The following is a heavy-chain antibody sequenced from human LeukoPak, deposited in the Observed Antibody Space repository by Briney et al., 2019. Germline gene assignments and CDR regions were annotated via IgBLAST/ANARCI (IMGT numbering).Heavy chain of an antibody. V-gene: IGHV3-74*01. D-gene: IGHD7-27*01. CDR3: ARHLTGGWFDP. Sequence: GGSLRLSCAASKFTFSSYWMHWVRQAPGKGLVWVSRINTDGSSTNYADSVKGRFTISRDNAKNTLYLQMNSLRAEDTAVYYCARHLTGGWFDPWGQGTLVTVSS. J-gene: IGHJ5*02. CDR1: KFTFSSYW. CDR2: INTDGSST.